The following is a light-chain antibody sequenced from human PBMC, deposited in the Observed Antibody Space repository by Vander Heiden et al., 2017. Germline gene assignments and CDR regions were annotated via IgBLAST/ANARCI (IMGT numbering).Light chain of an antibody. Sequence: EIVMTQFALSPPVTPGEPAPISCRSSQSPLHSYEYNFLDWYLQEPGQSPPLLIYFGSNRASGVPDRFSGSGSGTDFTLKISRVGAEDVGVYYCMQALQTPLTFGGGTKVEIK. CDR2: FGS. V-gene: IGKV2-28*01. CDR1: QSPLHSYEYNF. J-gene: IGKJ4*01. CDR3: MQALQTPLT.